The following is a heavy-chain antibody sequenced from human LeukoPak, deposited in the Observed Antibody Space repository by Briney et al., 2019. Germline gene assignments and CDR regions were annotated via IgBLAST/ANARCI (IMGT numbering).Heavy chain of an antibody. CDR3: ARGGFGGVIVSL. D-gene: IGHD3-16*02. CDR2: ISAYNGNT. Sequence: ASVKVSCKASGGTFSSYAISWVRQAPGQGLEWMGWISAYNGNTNYAQKLQGRVTMTTDTSTSTAYMELRSLRSDDTAVYYCARGGFGGVIVSLWGQGTLVTVSS. CDR1: GGTFSSYA. J-gene: IGHJ4*02. V-gene: IGHV1-18*01.